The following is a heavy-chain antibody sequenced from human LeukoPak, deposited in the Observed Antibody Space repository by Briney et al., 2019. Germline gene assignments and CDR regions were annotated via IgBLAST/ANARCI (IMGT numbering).Heavy chain of an antibody. D-gene: IGHD3-22*01. Sequence: SETLSLTCTVSGGSISSYYWSWIRQPPGKGLEWIGYISYGGSTNYNPSLKSRVTISVDTSKNQFSLKLSSVTAADTAVYYCARGLYYYDSSGYYDYWGQGTLVTVSS. J-gene: IGHJ4*02. CDR3: ARGLYYYDSSGYYDY. CDR2: ISYGGST. V-gene: IGHV4-59*01. CDR1: GGSISSYY.